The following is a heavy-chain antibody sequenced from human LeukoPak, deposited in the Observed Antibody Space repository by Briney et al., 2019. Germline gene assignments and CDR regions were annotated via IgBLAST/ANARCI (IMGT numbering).Heavy chain of an antibody. Sequence: GRTLRLSCAASGFTFSSYSMTCVRQSPGPGLEWVSYISSSSSKIYYADSVKGRFTISRDNAKNSMYLQMNSLRDEDTAVYYCARENDCSSTSCYGYYYYYGMDVWGQGTTVTVSS. CDR3: ARENDCSSTSCYGYYYYYGMDV. D-gene: IGHD2-2*01. CDR1: GFTFSSYS. V-gene: IGHV3-48*02. CDR2: ISSSSSKI. J-gene: IGHJ6*02.